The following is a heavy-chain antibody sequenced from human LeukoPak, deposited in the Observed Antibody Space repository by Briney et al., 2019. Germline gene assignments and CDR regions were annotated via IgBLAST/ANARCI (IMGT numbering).Heavy chain of an antibody. J-gene: IGHJ4*02. CDR1: GGSISSGSYY. V-gene: IGHV4-61*02. D-gene: IGHD6-19*01. Sequence: SQILSLTCTVSGGSISSGSYYWSWIRQPAGKGLEWIGRIYTSGSTNYNPSLKSRVTISVDTSKNQFSLKLSSVTAADTAVYYCARIAGEQWLIDWGQGTLVTVSS. CDR3: ARIAGEQWLID. CDR2: IYTSGST.